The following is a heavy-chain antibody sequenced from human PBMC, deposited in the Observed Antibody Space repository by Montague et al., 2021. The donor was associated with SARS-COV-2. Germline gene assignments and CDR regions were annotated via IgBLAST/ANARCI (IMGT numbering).Heavy chain of an antibody. Sequence: QSGAEAKKPGESLRISCKVSGYIFISHWITWVRQMPGKGLEWMGXIDPSDSYTNYSPSFQGHVSISVDKSISTAYLQWSSLKASDTAMYYCARRGRPYSGYTTGYFDYWGQGTLVTVSS. D-gene: IGHD5-12*01. CDR1: GYIFISHW. V-gene: IGHV5-10-1*01. J-gene: IGHJ4*01. CDR3: ARRGRPYSGYTTGYFDY. CDR2: IDPSDSYT.